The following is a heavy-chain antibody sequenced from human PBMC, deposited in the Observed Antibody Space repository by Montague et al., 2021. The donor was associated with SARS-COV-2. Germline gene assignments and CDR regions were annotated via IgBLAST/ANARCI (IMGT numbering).Heavy chain of an antibody. J-gene: IGHJ5*02. CDR3: ARDGSSSWFNWFDP. Sequence: LRLSCAASGFTFSDYYMSWIRQAPGKGLEWVSYISSSGSTIYYADSVKGRFTISRDNAKNSLYLQMNSLRAEDTAVYYCARDGSSSWFNWFDPWGQGTLVTVSS. CDR2: ISSSGSTI. V-gene: IGHV3-11*01. CDR1: GFTFSDYY. D-gene: IGHD6-13*01.